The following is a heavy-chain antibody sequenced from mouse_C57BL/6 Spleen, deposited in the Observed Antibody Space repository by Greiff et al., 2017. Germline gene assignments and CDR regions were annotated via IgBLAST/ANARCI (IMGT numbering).Heavy chain of an antibody. Sequence: LQQSGAELVRPGASVKMSCKASGYTFTSYNMHWVKQTPRQGLEWIGAIYPGNGDTSYNQKFKGKATLTVDKSSSTAYMQLSSLTSEDAAVYFCAKGDYDYYAMDYWGQGTSVTVSS. CDR1: GYTFTSYN. V-gene: IGHV1-12*01. J-gene: IGHJ4*01. CDR3: AKGDYDYYAMDY. CDR2: IYPGNGDT. D-gene: IGHD1-1*02.